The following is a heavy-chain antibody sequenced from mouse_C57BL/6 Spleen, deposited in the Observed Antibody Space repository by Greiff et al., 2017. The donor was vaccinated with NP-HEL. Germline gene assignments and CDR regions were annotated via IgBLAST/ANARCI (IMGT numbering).Heavy chain of an antibody. Sequence: DVQLVESGGGLVKPGGSLKLSCAASGFTFSSYAMSWVRQTPEKRLEWVATISDGGSYTYYPDNVKGRFTISRDNAKNNLYLQMSHLKSEDTAMYYCARDGGYYGSSYPDYWGQGTTLTVSS. J-gene: IGHJ2*01. D-gene: IGHD1-1*01. V-gene: IGHV5-4*01. CDR1: GFTFSSYA. CDR3: ARDGGYYGSSYPDY. CDR2: ISDGGSYT.